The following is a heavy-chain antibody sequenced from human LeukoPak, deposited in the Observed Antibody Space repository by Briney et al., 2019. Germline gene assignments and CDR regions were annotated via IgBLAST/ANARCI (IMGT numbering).Heavy chain of an antibody. Sequence: PSETLSLTCAVYGGSFSGYYWSWIRQPPGKGLEWIGEINHSGSTNYNPSLKSRVTISVDTSKNQFSLKLSSVTAADTAVYYCARDDSIAAAGLFWGQGTLVTVSS. CDR2: INHSGST. D-gene: IGHD6-13*01. V-gene: IGHV4-34*01. J-gene: IGHJ4*02. CDR1: GGSFSGYY. CDR3: ARDDSIAAAGLF.